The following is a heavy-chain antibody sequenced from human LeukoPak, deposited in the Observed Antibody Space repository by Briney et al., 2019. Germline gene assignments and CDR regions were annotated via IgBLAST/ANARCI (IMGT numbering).Heavy chain of an antibody. Sequence: GGSLRLSCAASGFTFSSYSMNWVRQAPGKGLEWVSYISSSSSTIYYADSVKGRFTISRDNAKNSLYLQMNSLRAEDTAVYYCARGRISSTSCYPYWGQGTLVTVSS. D-gene: IGHD2-2*01. CDR1: GFTFSSYS. J-gene: IGHJ4*02. CDR2: ISSSSSTI. CDR3: ARGRISSTSCYPY. V-gene: IGHV3-48*01.